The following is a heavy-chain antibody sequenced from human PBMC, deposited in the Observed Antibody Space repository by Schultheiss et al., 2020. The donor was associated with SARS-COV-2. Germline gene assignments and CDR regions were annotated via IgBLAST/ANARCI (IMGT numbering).Heavy chain of an antibody. D-gene: IGHD3-3*01. J-gene: IGHJ3*02. CDR1: GFTFSSYG. V-gene: IGHV3-30*03. Sequence: GESLKISCAASGFTFSSYGMHWVRQAPGKGLEWVAVISYDGSNKYYADSVKGRFTISRDNSKNTLYLQMNSLRAEDTAVYYCARVPFTIFGVVDAFDIWGQGTMVTVSS. CDR2: ISYDGSNK. CDR3: ARVPFTIFGVVDAFDI.